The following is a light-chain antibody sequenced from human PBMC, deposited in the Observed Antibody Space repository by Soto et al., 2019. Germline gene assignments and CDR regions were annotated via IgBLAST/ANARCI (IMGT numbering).Light chain of an antibody. CDR3: QQYDISLS. J-gene: IGKJ4*01. V-gene: IGKV3-20*01. Sequence: EIVLTQSPGTLSLSPGQRATLPCRASQSVSSSYLAWYQQKPSQAPRLLIYGASSRATGIPDRFSGSGSGTDFTLTISRLEPEDFAVYYCQQYDISLSFGGGTKVDIK. CDR2: GAS. CDR1: QSVSSSY.